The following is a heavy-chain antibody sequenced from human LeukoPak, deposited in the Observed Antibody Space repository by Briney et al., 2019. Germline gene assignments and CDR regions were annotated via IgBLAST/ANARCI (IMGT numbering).Heavy chain of an antibody. CDR1: GFTFSRYG. D-gene: IGHD3-10*01. CDR3: ARDGGSESYAFDY. CDR2: ISDSGGDK. Sequence: PGGSLRLSCAASGFTFSRYGFHWVRQALGKGLEWVAFISDSGGDKWFGDSVKGRFTISRDKSKNTVNLQMSSLRVEDTALYYCARDGGSESYAFDYWGQETLVTVSS. J-gene: IGHJ4*02. V-gene: IGHV3-30*02.